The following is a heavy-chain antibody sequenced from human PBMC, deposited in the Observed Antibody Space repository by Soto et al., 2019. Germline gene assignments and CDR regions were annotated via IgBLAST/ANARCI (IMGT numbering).Heavy chain of an antibody. CDR2: IKSKTDGGTT. CDR1: GFTFSNAW. D-gene: IGHD2-2*01. J-gene: IGHJ6*02. CDR3: TTAVVPADRAYYYYGMDV. Sequence: PGWSLRLSCAASGFTFSNAWMSWVRQAPGKGLEWVGRIKSKTDGGTTDYAAPVKGRFTISRDDSKNTLYLQMNSLKTEDTAVYYCTTAVVPADRAYYYYGMDVWGQGTTVTVSS. V-gene: IGHV3-15*01.